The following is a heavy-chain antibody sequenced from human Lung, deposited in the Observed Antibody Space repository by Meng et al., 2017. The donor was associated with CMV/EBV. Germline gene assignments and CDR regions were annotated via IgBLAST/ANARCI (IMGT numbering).Heavy chain of an antibody. CDR1: GYTFTGYY. CDR2: INPKSGAT. D-gene: IGHD3-10*01. V-gene: IGHV1-2*06. J-gene: IGHJ4*02. Sequence: QVQLVQSGAEVKKPGASVKVSCKTSGYTFTGYYTHWVRQAPGQGLEWMGRINPKSGATDYAQKFQGRVTLTRDTSINTAYMELSRLTSDDTAVYYCARFGEVIDYWGQGTLVTVSS. CDR3: ARFGEVIDY.